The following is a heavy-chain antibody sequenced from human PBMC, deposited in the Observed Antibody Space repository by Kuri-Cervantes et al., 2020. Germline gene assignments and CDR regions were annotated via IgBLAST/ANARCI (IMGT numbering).Heavy chain of an antibody. CDR1: GFTFGAYY. V-gene: IGHV3-7*01. Sequence: GESLKISCVASGFTFGAYYMSWVRQAPGKGLEWVANIKQDGSEKYYVASVKGRFTISRDNAQNSLYLQMNTLRVEDTAVYYCARDGVGAGLDYWGQGILVTVSS. J-gene: IGHJ4*02. CDR2: IKQDGSEK. D-gene: IGHD1-26*01. CDR3: ARDGVGAGLDY.